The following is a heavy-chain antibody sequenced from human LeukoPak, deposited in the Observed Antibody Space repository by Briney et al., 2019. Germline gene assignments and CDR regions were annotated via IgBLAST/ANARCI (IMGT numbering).Heavy chain of an antibody. D-gene: IGHD5-24*01. CDR3: AKDIQLST. CDR1: GFTFTDYT. Sequence: PGGSLRLSCAASGFTFTDYTMNWVRQAPGKGLEWVSLIASSGGSTYYADSVKGRFTISRDNSKNTLSLQMNSLRVEDTAIYYCAKDIQLSTWGLGTMVTVSS. CDR2: IASSGGST. J-gene: IGHJ3*01. V-gene: IGHV3-23*01.